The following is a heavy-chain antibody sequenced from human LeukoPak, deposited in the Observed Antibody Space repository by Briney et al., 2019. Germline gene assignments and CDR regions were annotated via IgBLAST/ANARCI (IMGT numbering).Heavy chain of an antibody. Sequence: GGSLRLSCAVFGFTFSTSAMSWVRQAPGKGLEWVSGIRSSDDTTYYVDYVKGRFTVSRDNSKNTLYVQMNSLRVEDTAVYYCRFYTSGSDYWGQGTLVTVSS. D-gene: IGHD3-22*01. CDR1: GFTFSTSA. CDR3: RFYTSGSDY. CDR2: IRSSDDTT. J-gene: IGHJ4*02. V-gene: IGHV3-23*01.